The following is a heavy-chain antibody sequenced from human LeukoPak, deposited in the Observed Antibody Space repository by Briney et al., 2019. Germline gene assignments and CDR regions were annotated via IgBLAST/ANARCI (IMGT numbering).Heavy chain of an antibody. CDR2: INPNSGLT. V-gene: IGHV1-2*02. CDR3: ARDIVVVPAVEAEDC. CDR1: GYIFTHYY. D-gene: IGHD2-21*01. Sequence: GASVTVSCKASGYIFTHYYLHWVRQAPGQGLEWMGWINPNSGLTNYAKRFQDRVTMTADTSVSPAYMQLTRLTSDDSAVYYCARDIVVVPAVEAEDCWGQGTLVTVTS. J-gene: IGHJ4*02.